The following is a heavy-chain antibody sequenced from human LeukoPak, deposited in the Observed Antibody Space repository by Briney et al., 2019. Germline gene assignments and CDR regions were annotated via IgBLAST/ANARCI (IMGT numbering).Heavy chain of an antibody. V-gene: IGHV3-23*01. CDR2: ISWDSGSI. Sequence: GGSLRLSCSASGFTVNSNDRSWVRQAPGKGLEWVSGISWDSGSIGYADYEKGRFTICIDNSKNTLYQQMNSLRAEQTAVYYCANDRGGVIKCGVAWDAFDIWGKGKMVTVSS. J-gene: IGHJ3*02. CDR1: GFTVNSND. CDR3: ANDRGGVIKCGVAWDAFDI. D-gene: IGHD3-3*01.